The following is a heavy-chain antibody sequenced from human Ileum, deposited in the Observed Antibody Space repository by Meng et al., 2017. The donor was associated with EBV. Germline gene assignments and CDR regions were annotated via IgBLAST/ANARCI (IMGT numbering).Heavy chain of an antibody. D-gene: IGHD3-22*01. CDR3: ASHPGGNSQYYSSGDDY. CDR2: INHRGGA. Sequence: QVQLQQWGEGLLKPSETLSLTCAVYGGSFSGYYWSWIRQPPGKGLEWIGEINHRGGAFYNPSLKSRVTMSIDTSKNQFSLKLNSVTAADTAVYYCASHPGGNSQYYSSGDDYWGQGALVTVSS. V-gene: IGHV4-34*01. CDR1: GGSFSGYY. J-gene: IGHJ4*02.